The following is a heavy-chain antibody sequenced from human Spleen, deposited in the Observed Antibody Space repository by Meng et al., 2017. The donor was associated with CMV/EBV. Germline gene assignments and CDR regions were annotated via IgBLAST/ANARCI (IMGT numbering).Heavy chain of an antibody. CDR2: ISSSSSYI. CDR3: ASDMAADYYYYGMDV. J-gene: IGHJ6*02. V-gene: IGHV3-21*01. Sequence: GGSLRLSSAASGFTFSSYSMNWVRQAPGKGLEWVSSISSSSSYIYYADSVKGRFTISRDNAKNSLYLQMNSLRAEDTAVYYCASDMAADYYYYGMDVWGQGTTVTVSS. D-gene: IGHD6-25*01. CDR1: GFTFSSYS.